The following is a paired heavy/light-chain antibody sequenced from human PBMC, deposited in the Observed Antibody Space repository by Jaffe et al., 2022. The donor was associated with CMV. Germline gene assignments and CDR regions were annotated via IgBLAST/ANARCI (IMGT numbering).Light chain of an antibody. CDR2: DVS. J-gene: IGLJ1*01. Sequence: QSALTQPASVSGSPGQSITISCTGTSSDVGGYNYVSWYQQHPGKAPKLMIYDVSNRPSGVSDRFSGSKSGNTASLTISGLQAEDEADYYCSSYTSSSTPNYVFGTGTKVTVL. CDR1: SSDVGGYNY. V-gene: IGLV2-14*03. CDR3: SSYTSSSTPNYV.
Heavy chain of an antibody. CDR2: IIPIFGTA. V-gene: IGHV1-69*01. CDR3: TRGTKTMIGLWTPTTQGAFDI. CDR1: GGTFSSYA. Sequence: QVQLVQSGAEVKKPGSSVKVSCKASGGTFSSYAISWVRQAPGQGLEWMGGIIPIFGTANYAQKFQGRLTITADESTSTAYMELSSLRSEDTAVYYCTRGTKTMIGLWTPTTQGAFDIWGQGTMVTVSS. J-gene: IGHJ3*02. D-gene: IGHD3-22*01.